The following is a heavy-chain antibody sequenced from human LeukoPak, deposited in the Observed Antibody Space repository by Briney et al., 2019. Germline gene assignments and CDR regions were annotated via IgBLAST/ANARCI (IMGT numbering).Heavy chain of an antibody. J-gene: IGHJ6*02. CDR3: ARRPGYCSSTSCYGDYYGMDV. V-gene: IGHV4-59*12. D-gene: IGHD2-2*01. CDR1: GGSISSYY. CDR2: IYYSGST. Sequence: SETLSLTCTVSGGSISSYYWSWIRQPPGKGLEWIGYIYYSGSTNYNPSLKSRVTISVDTSKNQFPLKLSSVTAADTAVYYCARRPGYCSSTSCYGDYYGMDVWDQGTTVTVSS.